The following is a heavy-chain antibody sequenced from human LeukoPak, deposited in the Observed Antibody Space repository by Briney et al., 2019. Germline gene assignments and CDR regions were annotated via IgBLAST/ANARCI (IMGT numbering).Heavy chain of an antibody. D-gene: IGHD3-22*01. CDR1: GFTVSSNY. J-gene: IGHJ4*02. CDR2: LYSDGTT. Sequence: PGGSLRLFCAASGFTVSSNYMSWVRQAPGKGLEWVSLLYSDGTTYYADSVKGRFTFSRDNSKNTLYLQMNSLRAEDTAVYYCARDLTYYYDGSGAGFDYWGQGTLVTVSS. CDR3: ARDLTYYYDGSGAGFDY. V-gene: IGHV3-53*01.